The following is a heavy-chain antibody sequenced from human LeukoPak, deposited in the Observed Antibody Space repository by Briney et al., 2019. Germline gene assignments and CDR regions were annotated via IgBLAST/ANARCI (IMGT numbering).Heavy chain of an antibody. Sequence: GGSLRLSCAAAGFTLSTYWMSWVRQAPGKGLEWVASIKQDGSEKDYVESVKGRFTISRDDAKNSLYLQMNSLRVEDTAVYHCARDRDGRNRGDALDIWGQGTMVTVS. CDR3: ARDRDGRNRGDALDI. J-gene: IGHJ3*02. CDR1: GFTLSTYW. V-gene: IGHV3-7*01. CDR2: IKQDGSEK.